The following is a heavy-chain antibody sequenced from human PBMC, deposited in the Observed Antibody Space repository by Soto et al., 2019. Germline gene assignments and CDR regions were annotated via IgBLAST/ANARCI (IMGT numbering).Heavy chain of an antibody. V-gene: IGHV4-31*03. CDR3: ARDRRFTYYYDSSGLLDAFDI. D-gene: IGHD3-22*01. CDR2: IYYSGGT. J-gene: IGHJ3*02. Sequence: SETLSLTCTVSGGSISSGGYYWSWIRQHPGKGLEWIGYIYYSGGTYYNPSLKSRVTISVDTSKNQFSLKLSSVTAADTAVYYCARDRRFTYYYDSSGLLDAFDIWGQGTMVTVSS. CDR1: GGSISSGGYY.